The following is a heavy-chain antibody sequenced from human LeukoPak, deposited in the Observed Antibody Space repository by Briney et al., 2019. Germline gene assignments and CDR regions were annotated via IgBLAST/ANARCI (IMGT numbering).Heavy chain of an antibody. CDR2: INNSGST. CDR3: ARAIAAAGMGYYYYGMDV. J-gene: IGHJ6*02. D-gene: IGHD6-13*01. V-gene: IGHV4-34*01. Sequence: PSETLSLTCAVYGGSFSGYYWSWIRQPAGKGLEWIGEINNSGSTNYNPSLKSRVTISVDTSKNQFSLKLSSVTAADTAVYYCARAIAAAGMGYYYYGMDVWGQGTTVTVSS. CDR1: GGSFSGYY.